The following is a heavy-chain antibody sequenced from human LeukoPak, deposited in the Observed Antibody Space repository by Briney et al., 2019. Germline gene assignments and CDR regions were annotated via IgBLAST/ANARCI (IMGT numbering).Heavy chain of an antibody. CDR2: SNAGNGNT. Sequence: VSVKVSCKASGYTFTSYAMHWVRQAPGQRLEWMGWSNAGNGNTKYSQEFQGRVTITRDTSASTAYMELSSLRSEDMAVYYCAAAITMIVVVIFYFDYWGQGTLVTVSS. V-gene: IGHV1-3*02. J-gene: IGHJ4*02. CDR1: GYTFTSYA. D-gene: IGHD3-22*01. CDR3: AAAITMIVVVIFYFDY.